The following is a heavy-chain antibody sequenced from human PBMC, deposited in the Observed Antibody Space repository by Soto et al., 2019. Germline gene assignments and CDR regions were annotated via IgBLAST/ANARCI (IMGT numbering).Heavy chain of an antibody. D-gene: IGHD3-10*01. CDR3: ARGYGSGSYQRYYFDY. J-gene: IGHJ4*02. V-gene: IGHV4-59*01. Sequence: SETLSLTGSVSGGSISSYYWSWIRRPPGKAVKWIEYIYYSGSTDYNPYLKSRVTISVDTSTNKFSLRLISVTAADTAVYSCARGYGSGSYQRYYFDYWGQGALVTVSS. CDR2: IYYSGST. CDR1: GGSISSYY.